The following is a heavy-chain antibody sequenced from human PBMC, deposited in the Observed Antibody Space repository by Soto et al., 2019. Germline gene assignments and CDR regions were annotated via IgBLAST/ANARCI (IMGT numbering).Heavy chain of an antibody. CDR1: GFTFNSYW. D-gene: IGHD1-26*01. Sequence: GGSLRLSCAASGFTFNSYWMHWVRQAPGKGLVWVSRINNDGSTTNYADSVKGRFTISRDNAQNTLYLQMDSLRAEDTAVYYCARDPPEWELPEDYWGQGTLVTVSS. V-gene: IGHV3-74*01. J-gene: IGHJ4*02. CDR2: INNDGSTT. CDR3: ARDPPEWELPEDY.